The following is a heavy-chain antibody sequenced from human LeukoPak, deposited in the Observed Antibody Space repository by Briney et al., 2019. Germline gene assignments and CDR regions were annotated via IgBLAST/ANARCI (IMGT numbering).Heavy chain of an antibody. D-gene: IGHD3-9*01. J-gene: IGHJ4*02. CDR1: GFTFSSFV. CDR3: ARFDGGFDS. Sequence: PGGSLRLSCAASGFTFSSFVMGWVRQAPGRGLEWISYISKRGRHIYHTDSVEGRFSTLRDNANNSVYLQMNSLRVEDTGTYYCARFDGGFDSWGQGTLVTVSS. CDR2: ISKRGRHI. V-gene: IGHV3-48*01.